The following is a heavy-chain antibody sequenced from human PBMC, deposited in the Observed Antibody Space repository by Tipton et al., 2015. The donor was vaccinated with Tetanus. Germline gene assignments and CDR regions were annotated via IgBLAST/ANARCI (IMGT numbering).Heavy chain of an antibody. V-gene: IGHV4-4*07. CDR1: GVSISGYY. CDR2: VDRSGTT. D-gene: IGHD3-10*01. CDR3: ARADYNLSRKGPFDS. Sequence: TLSLTCTVSGVSISGYYWSWIRQPAGKGLEWIGRVDRSGTTTYNPSLKGRVTMSLDTSKNQFSLKLTSVTAADTAMYYCARADYNLSRKGPFDSWGQGTLVLVSS. J-gene: IGHJ4*02.